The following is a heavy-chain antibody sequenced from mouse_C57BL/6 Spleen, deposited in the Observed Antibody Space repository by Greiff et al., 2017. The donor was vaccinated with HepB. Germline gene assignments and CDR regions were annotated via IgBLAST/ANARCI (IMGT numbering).Heavy chain of an antibody. Sequence: DVQLQESGPGLVKPSQSLSLTCSVTGYSITSGYYWNWIRQFPGNKLEWMGYISYDGSNNYNPSLKNRISITRDTSKNQFFLKLNSVTTEDTATYYCATSQAYFDYWGQGTTLTVSS. CDR1: GYSITSGYY. CDR2: ISYDGSN. D-gene: IGHD3-2*02. CDR3: ATSQAYFDY. J-gene: IGHJ2*01. V-gene: IGHV3-6*01.